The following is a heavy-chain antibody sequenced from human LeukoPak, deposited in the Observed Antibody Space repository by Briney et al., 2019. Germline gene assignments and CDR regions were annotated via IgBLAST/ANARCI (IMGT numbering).Heavy chain of an antibody. CDR1: NGSISSNGYY. CDR3: ARDQQYNRPAGWFDP. Sequence: SETLSLTCTVSNGSISSNGYYWAWIRQPPGKGLEWVGSISYSGSTYYNPSLKSRVTISLDTSKNQFSLKLSSVTAADTAIFYCARDQQYNRPAGWFDPWGQGTLVTVSS. J-gene: IGHJ5*02. V-gene: IGHV4-39*01. CDR2: ISYSGST. D-gene: IGHD1-14*01.